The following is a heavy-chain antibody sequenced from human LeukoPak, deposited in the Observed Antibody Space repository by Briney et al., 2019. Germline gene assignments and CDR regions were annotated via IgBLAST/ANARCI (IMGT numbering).Heavy chain of an antibody. CDR3: ARDGYYFDSSGYYF. Sequence: SETLSLTCTVSGGSISSYYWSWIRQPAGKGLEWIGHIYTSGNTNYNPSLESRVTMSVDTSKNQFSLKLRSVTAADTAVYYCARDGYYFDSSGYYFWGQGTLVTVSS. J-gene: IGHJ4*02. D-gene: IGHD3-22*01. V-gene: IGHV4-4*07. CDR2: IYTSGNT. CDR1: GGSISSYY.